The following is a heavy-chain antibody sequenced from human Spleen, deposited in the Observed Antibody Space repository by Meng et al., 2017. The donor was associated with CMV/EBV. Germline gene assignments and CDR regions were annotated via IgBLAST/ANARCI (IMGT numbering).Heavy chain of an antibody. Sequence: GESLKISCAASRFTFSNAWMSWVRQAPGKGLEWVSYISSSGSTIYYADSVKGRFTISRDNAKNSLYLQMNSLRAEDTAVYYCARALSFPDYWGQGTLVTVSS. V-gene: IGHV3-11*01. CDR1: RFTFSNAW. CDR3: ARALSFPDY. CDR2: ISSSGSTI. J-gene: IGHJ4*02.